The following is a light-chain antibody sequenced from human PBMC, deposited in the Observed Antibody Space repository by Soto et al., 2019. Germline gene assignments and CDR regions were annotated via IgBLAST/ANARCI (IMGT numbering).Light chain of an antibody. V-gene: IGKV1-39*01. CDR2: GAS. J-gene: IGKJ5*01. Sequence: DIQMTQSPSSLSAAIGDRVTITCRASQSIKNYLNWYQHKPGAAPKLLIFGASNLESGVPSRFSGSGSVKEFTLSISTRQPEDFATYDCQQGYSTPPIAFGQVTRVEI. CDR3: QQGYSTPPIA. CDR1: QSIKNY.